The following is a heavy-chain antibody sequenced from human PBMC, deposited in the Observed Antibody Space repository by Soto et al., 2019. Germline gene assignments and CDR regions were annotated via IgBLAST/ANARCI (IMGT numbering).Heavy chain of an antibody. CDR1: GYTFTSYG. D-gene: IGHD3-3*01. V-gene: IGHV1-18*01. J-gene: IGHJ3*02. CDR2: ISAYNGNT. CDR3: ARSLYDFWSGQDAFDI. Sequence: ASVKVSCKAPGYTFTSYGISWVRQAPGQGLEWMGWISAYNGNTNYAQKLQGRVTMTTDTSTSTAYMELRSLRSDDTAVYYCARSLYDFWSGQDAFDIWGQGTMVTVS.